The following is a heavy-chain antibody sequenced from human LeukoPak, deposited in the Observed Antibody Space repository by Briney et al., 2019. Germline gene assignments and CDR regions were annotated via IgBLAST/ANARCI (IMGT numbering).Heavy chain of an antibody. CDR3: ARRGLAVAAH. V-gene: IGHV4-39*01. CDR2: IYYGGTT. Sequence: PSETLSLTCTVSGGSISSSSYYWGWIRQPPGKGLEWIGSIYYGGTTYYSPSLKSRVTISADSSKNQFSLRLTSVTAADTAVYYCARRGLAVAAHWGQGSLVTVSS. CDR1: GGSISSSSYY. D-gene: IGHD6-19*01. J-gene: IGHJ4*02.